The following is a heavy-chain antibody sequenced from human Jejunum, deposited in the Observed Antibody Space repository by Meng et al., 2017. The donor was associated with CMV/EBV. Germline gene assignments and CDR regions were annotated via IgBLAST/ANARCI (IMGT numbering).Heavy chain of an antibody. J-gene: IGHJ4*02. D-gene: IGHD3-22*01. CDR1: GGSLTNYY. Sequence: QVQLKESGPGLWSPSETLSPTCSVSGGSLTNYYWNWIRQTAGKGLEWIGRIYTNGRAIYHPSLVSRVTISEDTSKNQFSLRLTSVTDADTAVYYCARSGYYYDTTGYSPFDYWGQGALVTVSS. CDR2: IYTNGRA. V-gene: IGHV4-4*07. CDR3: ARSGYYYDTTGYSPFDY.